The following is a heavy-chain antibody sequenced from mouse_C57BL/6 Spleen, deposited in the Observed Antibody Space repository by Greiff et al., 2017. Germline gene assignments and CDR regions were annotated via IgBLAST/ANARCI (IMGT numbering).Heavy chain of an antibody. CDR2: ISSGSSTI. Sequence: EVQLVESGGGLVKPGGSLKLSCAASGFTFSDYGMHWVRQAPEKGLEWVAYISSGSSTIYYADTVKGRFTISRDNAKNTLFLQMTSLRSEDTAMYYCARTGNYGDYAMDYWGQGTSGTVSS. CDR1: GFTFSDYG. CDR3: ARTGNYGDYAMDY. V-gene: IGHV5-17*01. J-gene: IGHJ4*01. D-gene: IGHD2-1*01.